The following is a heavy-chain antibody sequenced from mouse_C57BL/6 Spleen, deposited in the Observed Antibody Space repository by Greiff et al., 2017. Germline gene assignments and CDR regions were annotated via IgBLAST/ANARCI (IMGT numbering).Heavy chain of an antibody. CDR2: IDPSDSYT. CDR3: ASLYSNYVGY. J-gene: IGHJ2*01. Sequence: QVQLQQPGAELVKPGASVKLSCKASGYTFTSYWMQWVKQRPGQGLEWIGEIDPSDSYTNYNQKFKGKATLTVDTSSSTAYMQLSSLTSEDSAVYYCASLYSNYVGYWGQGTTLTVSS. CDR1: GYTFTSYW. V-gene: IGHV1-50*01. D-gene: IGHD2-5*01.